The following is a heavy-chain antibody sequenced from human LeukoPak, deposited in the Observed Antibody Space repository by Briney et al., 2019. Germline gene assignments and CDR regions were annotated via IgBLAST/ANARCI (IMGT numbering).Heavy chain of an antibody. CDR3: AKGYSSSWYMDYFDY. Sequence: GGSLRLSCAASGFTFSSYAMSWVRQAPGKGLEWVSAISGSGGSTYYADSVKGRFTISRDNSKNTLYLQMNSLRAEDTAVYYCAKGYSSSWYMDYFDYWGQGTLVTVSS. CDR1: GFTFSSYA. J-gene: IGHJ4*02. V-gene: IGHV3-23*01. CDR2: ISGSGGST. D-gene: IGHD6-13*01.